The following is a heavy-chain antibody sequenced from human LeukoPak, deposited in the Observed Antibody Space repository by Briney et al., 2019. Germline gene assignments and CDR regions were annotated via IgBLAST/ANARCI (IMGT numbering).Heavy chain of an antibody. CDR2: ISAYNGNT. Sequence: ASVKVSCKASGYTFTSYDINWVRQAPGQGLEWMGWISAYNGNTNYAQKLQGRVTMTTDTSTSTAYMELRSLRSDDTAVYYCARDLESSTIFDAFDIWGQGTMVTVSS. D-gene: IGHD2-2*01. J-gene: IGHJ3*02. CDR1: GYTFTSYD. V-gene: IGHV1-18*01. CDR3: ARDLESSTIFDAFDI.